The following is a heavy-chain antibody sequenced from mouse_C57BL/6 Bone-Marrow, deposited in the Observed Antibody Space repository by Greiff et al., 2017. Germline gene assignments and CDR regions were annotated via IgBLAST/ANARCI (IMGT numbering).Heavy chain of an antibody. D-gene: IGHD1-1*01. CDR1: GFNIKDDY. Sequence: EVQLQQSGAELVRPGASVKLSCTASGFNIKDDYMHWVKQRPEQGLEWIGWIDPENGDTESASKFQGKATITSDTSSNTAYLQLSSLTSEDTAVYYCTTITTVVAPFDYWGQGTTLTVSS. CDR2: IDPENGDT. CDR3: TTITTVVAPFDY. V-gene: IGHV14-4*01. J-gene: IGHJ2*01.